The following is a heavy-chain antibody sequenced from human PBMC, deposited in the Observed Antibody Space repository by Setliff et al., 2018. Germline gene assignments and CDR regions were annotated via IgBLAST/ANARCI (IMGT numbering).Heavy chain of an antibody. V-gene: IGHV4-39*07. D-gene: IGHD3-3*01. Sequence: PSETLSLTCTVSGGSISSSSYYWGWIRQPPGKGLEWIGSIYYSGSTYYNPSLKSRVTISVDTSKNQFSLKLSSVTAADTAVYYCARRTKYYNFWSGYYDYWGQGTLVTVSS. J-gene: IGHJ4*02. CDR2: IYYSGST. CDR3: ARRTKYYNFWSGYYDY. CDR1: GGSISSSSYY.